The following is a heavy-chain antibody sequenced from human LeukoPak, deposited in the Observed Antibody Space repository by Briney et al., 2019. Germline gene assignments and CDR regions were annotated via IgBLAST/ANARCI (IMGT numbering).Heavy chain of an antibody. CDR1: GDSVSSNGAA. CDR2: TYYRSQQWYS. J-gene: IGHJ4*02. CDR3: GRETDFGVVTN. Sequence: SQTLSLTCAISGDSVSSNGAAWDWIRQSPSRGLEWLGRTYYRSQQWYSDYAPSVKGRITINADTSQNQFSLHLNTVTPEDAAVYYCGRETDFGVVTNWGQGTLVTVSS. D-gene: IGHD3-3*01. V-gene: IGHV6-1*01.